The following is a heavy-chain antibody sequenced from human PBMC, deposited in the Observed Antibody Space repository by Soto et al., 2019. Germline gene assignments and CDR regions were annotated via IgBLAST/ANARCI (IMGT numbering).Heavy chain of an antibody. CDR2: INPSGGST. CDR1: GYTFTSYY. Sequence: GASVKVSCKASGYTFTSYYMHWVRQAPGQGLEWMGIINPSGGSTSYAQKFQGRVTMTRDTSTSTVYMELSSLRSEDTAVYYCARGVDCSGGSCYEDFNWFDPWGQGTLVTVSS. CDR3: ARGVDCSGGSCYEDFNWFDP. D-gene: IGHD2-15*01. J-gene: IGHJ5*02. V-gene: IGHV1-46*01.